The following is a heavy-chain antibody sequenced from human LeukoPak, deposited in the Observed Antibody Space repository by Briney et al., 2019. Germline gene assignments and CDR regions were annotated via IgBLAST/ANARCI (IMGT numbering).Heavy chain of an antibody. CDR3: ARPDHDCDSSGYYSDPPFDL. CDR1: AGSLSTDNYY. CDR2: LYYSGST. Sequence: SETLSLTCTVSAGSLSTDNYYWGWIRQPPGRGLEWIGSLYYSGSTYYNPSLRSRVTISVDTSRNQFSLKLSSVTAADTAVYYCARPDHDCDSSGYYSDPPFDLWGQGTLVTVSS. D-gene: IGHD3-22*01. V-gene: IGHV4-39*01. J-gene: IGHJ4*02.